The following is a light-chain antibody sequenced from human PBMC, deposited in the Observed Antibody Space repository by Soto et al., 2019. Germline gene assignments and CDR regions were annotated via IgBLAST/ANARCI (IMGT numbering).Light chain of an antibody. V-gene: IGKV1D-16*01. Sequence: DIQITHSPSSLSASVRDRVTITCRASQGITNWLAWYQQKPGKAPKLLIYAASGLPSGVPSRFSGNGSGTDFTLTISSLQPEDFATYYCQQYNSYRAFGQGTKV. CDR1: QGITNW. J-gene: IGKJ1*01. CDR2: AAS. CDR3: QQYNSYRA.